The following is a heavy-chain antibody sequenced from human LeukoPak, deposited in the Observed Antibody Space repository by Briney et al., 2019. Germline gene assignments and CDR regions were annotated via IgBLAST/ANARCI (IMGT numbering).Heavy chain of an antibody. CDR3: AKDSEATITPLSAFDI. V-gene: IGHV3-23*01. CDR2: ISGSGGST. Sequence: GGSLRLSCAASGFIFRNYAISLVRQAPGKGLELVASISGSGGSTSSADSVKGRFTISRENSNTTLYLQMTSLSADDTAMYYCAKDSEATITPLSAFDIWGQGTMVTVSS. D-gene: IGHD4-23*01. CDR1: GFIFRNYA. J-gene: IGHJ3*02.